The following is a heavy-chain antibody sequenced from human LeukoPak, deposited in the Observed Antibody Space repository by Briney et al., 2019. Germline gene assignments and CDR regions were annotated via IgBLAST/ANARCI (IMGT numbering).Heavy chain of an antibody. CDR3: ARHKGGGQEVRKGFDP. CDR1: GGSISSGSYN. J-gene: IGHJ5*02. Sequence: PSETLSPTCTVSGGSISSGSYNWGWIRQSPGKGLEWIGSIYFSGSTYYNPSLKSRLSISVDTSKNQFSLKLSSVTAEDTAVYYCARHKGGGQEVRKGFDPWGQGTLVTVSS. CDR2: IYFSGST. V-gene: IGHV4-39*01. D-gene: IGHD1-1*01.